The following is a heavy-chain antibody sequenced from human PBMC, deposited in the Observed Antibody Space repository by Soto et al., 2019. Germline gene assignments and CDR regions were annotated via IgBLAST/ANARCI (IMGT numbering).Heavy chain of an antibody. CDR2: ISSSSSYI. CDR1: GFTFSSYS. D-gene: IGHD3-9*01. CDR3: ATTPPYDYFDWLSHG. Sequence: GGSLRLSCAASGFTFSSYSMNWVRQAPGKGLEWVSSISSSSSYIYYADSVKGRFTISRDNAKNSLYLQMNSLRAEDTAVYYCATTPPYDYFDWLSHGWGQGTLVTVSS. V-gene: IGHV3-21*01. J-gene: IGHJ4*02.